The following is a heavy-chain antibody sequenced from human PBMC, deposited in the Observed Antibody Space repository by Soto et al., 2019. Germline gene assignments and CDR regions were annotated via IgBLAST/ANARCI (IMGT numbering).Heavy chain of an antibody. J-gene: IGHJ6*02. V-gene: IGHV4-61*01. CDR3: ARPGGSGSYYQYYYGMDV. D-gene: IGHD3-10*01. CDR2: IYYSGST. CDR1: GGSVSSCCYY. Sequence: SETLSLTCTVSGGSVSSCCYYWSWIRQPPGKGLEWIGYIYYSGSTNYNPSLKSRVTISLDTPKNQFSLMLTSVTAADTAVYYCARPGGSGSYYQYYYGMDVWGQGTTVTAP.